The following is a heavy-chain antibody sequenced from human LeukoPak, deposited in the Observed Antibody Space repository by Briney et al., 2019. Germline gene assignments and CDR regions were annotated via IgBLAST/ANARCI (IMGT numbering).Heavy chain of an antibody. D-gene: IGHD2-21*02. CDR3: TRGKNCGDNCYRHFDY. V-gene: IGHV4-39*07. CDR1: DGSISSSGYY. J-gene: IGHJ4*02. CDR2: IYYSGIT. Sequence: PSETLSLTCTVSDGSISSSGYYWSWIRQPPGMGLEWIGTIYYSGITHYNPSLKSRVTISVDTSKNLFSLRLSSATAEDTAVYYCTRGKNCGDNCYRHFDYWGLGTLVTVSS.